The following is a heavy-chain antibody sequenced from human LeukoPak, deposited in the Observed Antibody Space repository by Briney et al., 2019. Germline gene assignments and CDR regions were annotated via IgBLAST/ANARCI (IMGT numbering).Heavy chain of an antibody. CDR3: AKDRYYYDSSGYYYGDAFDI. J-gene: IGHJ3*02. D-gene: IGHD3-22*01. V-gene: IGHV3-23*01. CDR2: ISGRADLT. CDR1: GFTFSTYG. Sequence: GETLRLSCAASGFTFSTYGITWVRQAPGKGLEWVSAISGRADLTFYADSVKGRFTISRDNSKNTLYLQMNSLRAEDTAVYYCAKDRYYYDSSGYYYGDAFDIWGQGTMVTVSS.